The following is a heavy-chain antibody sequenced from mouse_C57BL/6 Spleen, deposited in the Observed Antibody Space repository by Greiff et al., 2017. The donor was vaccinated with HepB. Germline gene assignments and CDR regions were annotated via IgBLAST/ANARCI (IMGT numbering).Heavy chain of an antibody. Sequence: QVQLQQPGAELVKPGASVKLSCKASGYTFTSYWMQWVKQRPGQGLEWIGEIDPSDSYTNYNQKFKGKATLTVDTSSSTAYMQLSSLTSEDSAVYCCARRDDYDCWFAYWGQGTLVTVSA. CDR1: GYTFTSYW. CDR3: ARRDDYDCWFAY. CDR2: IDPSDSYT. V-gene: IGHV1-50*01. D-gene: IGHD2-4*01. J-gene: IGHJ3*01.